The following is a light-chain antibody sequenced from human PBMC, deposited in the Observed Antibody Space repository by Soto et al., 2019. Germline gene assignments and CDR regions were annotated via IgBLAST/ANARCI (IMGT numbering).Light chain of an antibody. CDR3: SSYTRSTLYV. CDR1: SSDIGGYNY. Sequence: QSALNQPASVSGSPGQSITISCTGTSSDIGGYNYVSWYQQHPGKAPKLMIYDVSNRPSGISNRFSGSKSGNTASLTISGLQAEDEADYYCSSYTRSTLYVFGTGTKLTVL. CDR2: DVS. V-gene: IGLV2-14*01. J-gene: IGLJ1*01.